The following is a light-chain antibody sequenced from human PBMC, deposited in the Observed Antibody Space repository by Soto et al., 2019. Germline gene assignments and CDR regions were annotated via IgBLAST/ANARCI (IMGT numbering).Light chain of an antibody. CDR2: DAS. J-gene: IGKJ1*01. V-gene: IGKV1-5*01. CDR3: QQYYSYPRT. CDR1: QTISTW. Sequence: IQVTQSPPTLSASVGERVTLTCLASQTISTWMAWHQQKPGKAPKLLVYDASTLQSGVPSRFSGSGSGTDFTLTISCLQSEDFATYYCQQYYSYPRTFGQGTKVDIK.